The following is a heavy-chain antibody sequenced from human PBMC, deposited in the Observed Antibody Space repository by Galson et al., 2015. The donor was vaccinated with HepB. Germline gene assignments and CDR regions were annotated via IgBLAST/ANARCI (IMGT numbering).Heavy chain of an antibody. CDR1: GFSLSTSGVG. D-gene: IGHD6-19*01. CDR2: IYWDDDK. J-gene: IGHJ5*02. Sequence: PALVKPTQTLTLTCTFSGFSLSTSGVGVGWIRQPPGKALEWLALIYWDDDKRYSPSLKSRLTITKDTSKNQVVLTMTNMDPVDTATYYCAHRRIAVAGNYWFDPWGQGTLVTVSS. V-gene: IGHV2-5*02. CDR3: AHRRIAVAGNYWFDP.